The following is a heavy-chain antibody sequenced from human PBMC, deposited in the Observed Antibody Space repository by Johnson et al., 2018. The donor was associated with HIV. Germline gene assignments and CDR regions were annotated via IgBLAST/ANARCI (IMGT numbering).Heavy chain of an antibody. V-gene: IGHV3-30*04. CDR1: GFDFNTHN. CDR2: ISYHGSEK. J-gene: IGHJ3*02. Sequence: QVQLVESGGGVAQPGRSLRLSCAAFGFDFNTHNIHWVRQAPGKGLEWVTLISYHGSEKYYADSVQGRFTISRENSRNMVYFEMNSLRTEDTAVYYCARGLKGAFDIWGQGTMVTVSS. CDR3: ARGLKGAFDI.